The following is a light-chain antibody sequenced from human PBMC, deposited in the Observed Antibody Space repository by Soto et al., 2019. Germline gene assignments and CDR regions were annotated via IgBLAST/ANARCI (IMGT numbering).Light chain of an antibody. CDR2: GNT. Sequence: QSELTQPPSVSGAPGQRVTISCTGSSSNLGAHYDVHWYQQLPGITPKLLIYGNTNRPSGVPDRFSGSKSGTSASLAITGLQAEDEADYYCCSYAGSYTYVFGTGTKVTVL. J-gene: IGLJ1*01. V-gene: IGLV1-40*01. CDR3: CSYAGSYTYV. CDR1: SSNLGAHYD.